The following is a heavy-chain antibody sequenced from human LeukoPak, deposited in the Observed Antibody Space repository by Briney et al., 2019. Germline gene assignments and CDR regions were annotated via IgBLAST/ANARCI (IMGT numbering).Heavy chain of an antibody. D-gene: IGHD2-2*01. J-gene: IGHJ3*02. CDR1: GGSISSYY. CDR3: ARLGSTFDI. Sequence: SSGTLSLTCTVSGGSISSYYWTWIRQPPGKGLEWIGYIFYSGGSNYNPSLKSRVTISVGTSKNHFSLKLSSVTAADTAVYYCARLGSTFDIWGQGTMVTVSS. V-gene: IGHV4-59*08. CDR2: IFYSGGS.